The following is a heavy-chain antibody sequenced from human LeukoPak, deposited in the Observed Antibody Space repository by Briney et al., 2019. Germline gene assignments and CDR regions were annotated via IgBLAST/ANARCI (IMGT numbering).Heavy chain of an antibody. Sequence: PGGSLRLSCAASGFTFSSYSMNWVRQAPGKGLEWIGSIYYSGSTYYNPSLKSRVTISVDTSKNQFSLKLSSVTAADTAVYYCGRPLSYYSDSSGDNAFDIWGQGTMVTVSS. CDR3: GRPLSYYSDSSGDNAFDI. V-gene: IGHV4-39*07. D-gene: IGHD3-22*01. CDR2: IYYSGST. CDR1: GFTFSSYS. J-gene: IGHJ3*02.